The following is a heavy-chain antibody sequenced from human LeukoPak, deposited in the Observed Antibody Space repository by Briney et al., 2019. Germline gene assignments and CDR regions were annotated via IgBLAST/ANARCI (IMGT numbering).Heavy chain of an antibody. CDR2: IKQDGSEK. CDR3: ASEYCSGGSCYSGEYFQH. CDR1: GFTFSSYW. D-gene: IGHD2-15*01. V-gene: IGHV3-7*01. J-gene: IGHJ1*01. Sequence: EGSLRLSCAASGFTFSSYWMSWVRQAPGKGLEWVANIKQDGSEKYYVDSVKGRFTISRDNAKNSLYLQMNSLRAEDTAVYYCASEYCSGGSCYSGEYFQHWGQGTLVTVSS.